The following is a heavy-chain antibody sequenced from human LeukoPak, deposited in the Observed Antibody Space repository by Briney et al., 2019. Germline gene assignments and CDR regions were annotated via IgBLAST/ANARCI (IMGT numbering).Heavy chain of an antibody. Sequence: SETLSLTCSVSGDSISSYYWSWIRQPPGKGLEWIGYIYYSESTNYNPSLKSRVTVSVDTSKNQFSLNLRSVTAADTAVYYCARAGSGWSFDYWGQGTLVTVSS. V-gene: IGHV4-59*01. D-gene: IGHD6-19*01. CDR1: GDSISSYY. J-gene: IGHJ4*02. CDR3: ARAGSGWSFDY. CDR2: IYYSEST.